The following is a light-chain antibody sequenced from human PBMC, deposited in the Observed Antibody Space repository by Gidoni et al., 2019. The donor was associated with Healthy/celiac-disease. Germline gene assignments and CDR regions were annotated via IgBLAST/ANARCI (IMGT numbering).Light chain of an antibody. Sequence: DIQMNQTPSSLSASVGDRVTITCRASQGISNSLAWYQQKPGKAPKLLLYAASRLESGVPSRCSGSGSGTDYTLTISSLQPEDFATYYCQQYYSTSWTFGQGTKVEIK. CDR2: AAS. V-gene: IGKV1-NL1*01. CDR3: QQYYSTSWT. J-gene: IGKJ1*01. CDR1: QGISNS.